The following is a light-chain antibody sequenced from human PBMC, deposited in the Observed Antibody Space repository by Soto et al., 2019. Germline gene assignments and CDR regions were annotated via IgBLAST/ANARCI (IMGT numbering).Light chain of an antibody. Sequence: QSVLTQPPSVSAAPGQKVTISCSGSSSNIGNNYVSLYQQVPGTAPKLLIYDNNKRPSGIPDRFSGSNSGTSATLGITGLQTGDEADYYCGTWDSSLSASVFGTGTKVTVL. CDR2: DNN. J-gene: IGLJ1*01. CDR3: GTWDSSLSASV. V-gene: IGLV1-51*01. CDR1: SSNIGNNY.